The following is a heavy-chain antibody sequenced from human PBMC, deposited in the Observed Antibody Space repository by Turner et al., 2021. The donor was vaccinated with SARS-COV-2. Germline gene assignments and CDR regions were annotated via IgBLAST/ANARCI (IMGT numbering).Heavy chain of an antibody. V-gene: IGHV3-30*03. J-gene: IGHJ4*02. CDR3: AVTMIAIFHY. CDR1: GFTFSSYG. Sequence: QVQLVESGGGVVQPGRSLRLSSAASGFTFSSYGMHWVRQAPGKGLEWVAVISYDGSNKYYADSVKGRFTISRDNSKNTLYLQMNRLRAEDAAIYYCAVTMIAIFHYWGQGTLVTVSS. CDR2: ISYDGSNK. D-gene: IGHD3-22*01.